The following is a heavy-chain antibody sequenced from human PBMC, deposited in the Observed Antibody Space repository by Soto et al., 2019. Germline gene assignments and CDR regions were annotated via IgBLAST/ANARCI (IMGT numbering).Heavy chain of an antibody. V-gene: IGHV4-39*01. CDR3: ARRGSSGIWFDP. CDR1: GGSISSSSYY. D-gene: IGHD1-26*01. CDR2: IYYSGST. J-gene: IGHJ5*02. Sequence: QLQLQESGPGLVKPSETLSLTCTVSGGSISSSSYYWGWIRQPPGKGLEWIGSIYYSGSTYYNPSLKSRVTISVDTSKNQFSLKLSSVTAADTAVYYCARRGSSGIWFDPWGQGTLVTVSS.